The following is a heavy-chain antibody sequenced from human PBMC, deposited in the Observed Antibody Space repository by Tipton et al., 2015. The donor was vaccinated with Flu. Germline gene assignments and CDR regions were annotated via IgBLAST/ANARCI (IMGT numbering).Heavy chain of an antibody. CDR1: SGSIRSTNYF. D-gene: IGHD3-10*02. Sequence: TLSLTCTVPSGSIRSTNYFCAWIRQPPGKRLELIGSIYPSGTTYFNPSLKSRVTISVDTSKGQFSLMLRSVTAADTAVYYCARLSYYDVDLKNFYFDHWGQGALVTVSS. CDR3: ARLSYYDVDLKNFYFDH. CDR2: IYPSGTT. J-gene: IGHJ4*02. V-gene: IGHV4-39*01.